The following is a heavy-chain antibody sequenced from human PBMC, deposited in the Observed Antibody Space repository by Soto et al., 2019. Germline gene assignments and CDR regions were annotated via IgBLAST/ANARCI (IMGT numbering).Heavy chain of an antibody. Sequence: QVQLVESGGGVVQPGRSLRLSCAASGFTFSNNAMDWVRQAPGKGLEWVAVISYDGSNKYIAGSVKGRFNISRDNSKNTLFPQMNSLRAEDTAVYYCARGTATSAFSAMDVWGQGTTVTVPS. CDR1: GFTFSNNA. V-gene: IGHV3-30-3*01. J-gene: IGHJ6*02. D-gene: IGHD2-15*01. CDR2: ISYDGSNK. CDR3: ARGTATSAFSAMDV.